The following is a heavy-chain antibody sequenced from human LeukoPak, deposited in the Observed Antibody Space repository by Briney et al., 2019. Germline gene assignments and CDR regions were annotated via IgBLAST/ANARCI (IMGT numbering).Heavy chain of an antibody. CDR2: MNPNSGGT. D-gene: IGHD3-22*01. Sequence: ASVKVSCKASGYTFTGYYMRWVRQAPGQGLEWMGWMNPNSGGTNYAQKFQGRITMTRDTSINTAYMELSRLRSDDTAVYYCGRDRNYQDSSGRPGYWGQGTLVTVPS. CDR1: GYTFTGYY. J-gene: IGHJ4*02. V-gene: IGHV1-2*02. CDR3: GRDRNYQDSSGRPGY.